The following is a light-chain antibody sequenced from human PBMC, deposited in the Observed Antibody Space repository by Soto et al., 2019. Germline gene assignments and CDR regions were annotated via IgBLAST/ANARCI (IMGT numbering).Light chain of an antibody. CDR3: QQRRDWPIT. CDR1: QNLDTY. Sequence: EIVLTQSPATLSLSPGERATLSCRASQNLDTYLAWYQQKPGQAPRLVIHDVSSRATGITARFSGSGSGTHFTLTISSLEPEDFAVYYCQQRRDWPITVGQGTRLEIK. CDR2: DVS. J-gene: IGKJ5*01. V-gene: IGKV3-11*01.